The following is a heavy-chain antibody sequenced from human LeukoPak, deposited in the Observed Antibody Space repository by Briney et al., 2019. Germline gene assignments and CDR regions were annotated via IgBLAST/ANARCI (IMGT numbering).Heavy chain of an antibody. Sequence: GGSLRLSCAASGFTFSSYWMSWVRQAPGKGLEWVSVMYSGGSTYYADSVKGRFTISRDNSKNTLYLQMNSLRAEDTAVYYCATCRDGYNYLRYWGQGTLVTVSS. CDR2: MYSGGST. J-gene: IGHJ4*02. CDR3: ATCRDGYNYLRY. CDR1: GFTFSSYW. V-gene: IGHV3-66*01. D-gene: IGHD5-24*01.